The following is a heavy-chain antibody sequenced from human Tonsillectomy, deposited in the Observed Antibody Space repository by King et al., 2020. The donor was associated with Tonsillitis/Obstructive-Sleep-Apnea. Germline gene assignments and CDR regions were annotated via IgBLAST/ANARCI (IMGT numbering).Heavy chain of an antibody. V-gene: IGHV1-3*01. J-gene: IGHJ4*02. CDR3: ARELSRGGNFDY. CDR1: GYTFTSHS. CDR2: IIAGKGAT. Sequence: QLVQSGAEVRTPGASVKVSCKASGYTFTSHSIHWVRQAPGQRLEWRGWIIAGKGATNYSQRFQGRVTITRDTSASTAYMELSSLDSEDTAVYYCARELSRGGNFDYWGQGTLVTVSS. D-gene: IGHD2-15*01.